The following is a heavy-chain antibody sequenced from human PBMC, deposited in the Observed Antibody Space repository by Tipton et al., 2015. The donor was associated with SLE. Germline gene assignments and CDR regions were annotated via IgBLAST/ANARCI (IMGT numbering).Heavy chain of an antibody. V-gene: IGHV4-4*07. CDR2: IYSSGSI. J-gene: IGHJ5*02. CDR3: ARSAYDSLEP. Sequence: TLSLTCTVSGGSMAHYYWNWIRQSAEKGLEWIGRIYSSGSIDYNPSLKSRVTMSVDTSRKQLSMKMTSVTVADTAVYFCARSAYDSLEPWGQGTLVTVSS. CDR1: GGSMAHYY. D-gene: IGHD5-12*01.